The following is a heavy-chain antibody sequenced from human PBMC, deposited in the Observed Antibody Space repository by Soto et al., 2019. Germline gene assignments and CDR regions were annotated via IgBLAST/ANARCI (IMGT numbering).Heavy chain of an antibody. Sequence: SETLSLTCAVSGGSISGSYYYWGWLRQSPGKGPEWIGSVFYTGFTSYNPSLESRVSVSVDTSKNQFSLKVSGVSAADTAVYYCARVYRDLLRVDPWGQGTLVTVSS. CDR3: ARVYRDLLRVDP. D-gene: IGHD3-22*01. J-gene: IGHJ5*02. CDR2: VFYTGFT. V-gene: IGHV4-39*01. CDR1: GGSISGSYYY.